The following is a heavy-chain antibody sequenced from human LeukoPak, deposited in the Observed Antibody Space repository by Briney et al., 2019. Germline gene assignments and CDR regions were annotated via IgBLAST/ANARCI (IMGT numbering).Heavy chain of an antibody. V-gene: IGHV4-39*07. CDR1: GGSISSSSYY. D-gene: IGHD4-17*01. Sequence: PSETLSLTCTVSGGSISSSSYYWGWIRQPPGKGLEWIGRIYTSGSTNYNPSLKSRVTISLDTSKNQFSLKLSSVTAADTAVYYCANSIDFDYGDYYFDYWGQGALVTISS. CDR3: ANSIDFDYGDYYFDY. CDR2: IYTSGST. J-gene: IGHJ4*02.